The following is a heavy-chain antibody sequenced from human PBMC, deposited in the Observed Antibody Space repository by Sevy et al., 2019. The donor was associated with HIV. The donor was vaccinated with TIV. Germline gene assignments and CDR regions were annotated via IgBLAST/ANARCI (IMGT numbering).Heavy chain of an antibody. CDR1: GFTFSNYV. D-gene: IGHD3-22*01. Sequence: GGSLRLSCATSGFTFSNYVMNWVRQAPGKGLELVSVIYSDGRTYYPDSVKGRFSISRDNSKNTLYLHMKSLRPEDTAVYYCARDRYYDASGYYYYYYGMDVWGQGTTVTVSS. CDR3: ARDRYYDASGYYYYYYGMDV. CDR2: IYSDGRT. V-gene: IGHV3-66*01. J-gene: IGHJ6*02.